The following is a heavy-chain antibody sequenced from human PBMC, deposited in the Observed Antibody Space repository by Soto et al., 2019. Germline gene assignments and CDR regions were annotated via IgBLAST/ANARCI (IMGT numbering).Heavy chain of an antibody. J-gene: IGHJ3*02. Sequence: EVQLVESGGGLVKPGGSLRLSCAASGFTFSSYSMNWVRQAPGTGLEWVSSISSSSSYIYYADSVKGRFTISRDNGKNSLYIQMNSMRAEVTAVDYCARVLALKNDAFDIWGQGTMGTVSS. CDR2: ISSSSSYI. CDR1: GFTFSSYS. CDR3: ARVLALKNDAFDI. D-gene: IGHD2-15*01. V-gene: IGHV3-21*01.